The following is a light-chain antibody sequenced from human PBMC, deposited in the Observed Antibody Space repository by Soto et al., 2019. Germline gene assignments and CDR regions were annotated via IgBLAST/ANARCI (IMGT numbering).Light chain of an antibody. Sequence: DIVMTQSPLSLSVTPGEPASISCRSSQILLHRSGYTYLDWYLQKPGQSPQLLIYMGSNRASGVPDRFSGSGSGTDFTLKISRVEAEDVGVYYCMQPLQSWTFGQGTKVDIK. CDR1: QILLHRSGYTY. J-gene: IGKJ1*01. CDR2: MGS. V-gene: IGKV2-28*01. CDR3: MQPLQSWT.